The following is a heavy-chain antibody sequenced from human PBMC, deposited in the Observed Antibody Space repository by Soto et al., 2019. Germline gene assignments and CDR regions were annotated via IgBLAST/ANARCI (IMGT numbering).Heavy chain of an antibody. CDR2: IYYSGST. CDR1: GGCISSSSYY. D-gene: IGHD5-12*01. CDR3: ARLDSVAKYAFDI. Sequence: PSETLSLTCTVSGGCISSSSYYWGWIRQPPGKGLEWIGSIYYSGSTYYNPSLKSRVTISVDTSKNQFSLKLSSVTAADTAVYYCARLDSVAKYAFDIWGQGTMVTVSS. V-gene: IGHV4-39*01. J-gene: IGHJ3*02.